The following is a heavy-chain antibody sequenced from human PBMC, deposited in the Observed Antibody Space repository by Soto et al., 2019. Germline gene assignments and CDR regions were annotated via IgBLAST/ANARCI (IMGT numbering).Heavy chain of an antibody. CDR2: ISGSGDRT. J-gene: IGHJ4*02. CDR3: AKIIRVGASGTYQYPLDY. D-gene: IGHD3-10*01. CDR1: GFSFSSYA. Sequence: EVQLLESGGGLVQPGGSLRLSCAASGFSFSSYAMNWVRQAPGKGLEWVSGISGSGDRTFYADSVRGRFTMSRDNSKKSLYLQMNSLRADDTAVYYCAKIIRVGASGTYQYPLDYWGQGTLVTVSS. V-gene: IGHV3-23*01.